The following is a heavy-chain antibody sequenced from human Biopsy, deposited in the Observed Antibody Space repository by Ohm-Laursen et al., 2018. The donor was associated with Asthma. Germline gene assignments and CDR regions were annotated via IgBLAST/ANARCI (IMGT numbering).Heavy chain of an antibody. CDR3: ARAVDYSHYYGIDV. CDR1: GYTFNSAG. J-gene: IGHJ6*02. CDR2: ISVYNGNT. Sequence: ASVKVSCKTSGYTFNSAGITWVRQAPGQGLEWMGWISVYNGNTKVAQKLQDRVTMITDTLTSTAYMELRSLRSDDTAVYFCARAVDYSHYYGIDVWGQGTTVTVS. D-gene: IGHD4-23*01. V-gene: IGHV1-18*01.